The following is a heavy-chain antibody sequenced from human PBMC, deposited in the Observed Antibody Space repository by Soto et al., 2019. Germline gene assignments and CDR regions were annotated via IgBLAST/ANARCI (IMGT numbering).Heavy chain of an antibody. J-gene: IGHJ4*02. D-gene: IGHD1-26*01. CDR2: INHLETT. CDR3: ARGGGPDSFGY. V-gene: IGHV4-30-2*01. CDR1: GDYITFGGYS. Sequence: SATLSLTCTVSGDYITFGGYSWRWIRQTPGNCLEWIGYINHLETTFYNPCIESRLTPSIHSAKNHLPFQQHSMSAADRAVYSCARGGGPDSFGYWGQVILVTVSS.